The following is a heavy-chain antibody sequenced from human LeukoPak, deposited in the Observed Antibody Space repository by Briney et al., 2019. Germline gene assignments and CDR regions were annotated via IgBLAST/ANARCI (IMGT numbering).Heavy chain of an antibody. D-gene: IGHD1-7*01. CDR2: MSGGGGST. J-gene: IGHJ4*02. CDR1: GFTFSSYA. Sequence: PGGSLRLSCAASGFTFSSYAMSWVRQAPGKGLEWVSSMSGGGGSTYHADSVKGRFTISRDISKNTLYLQMTSLRAEDTAVYFCATVRQGTTRDFGYWGQGTLVTVSS. V-gene: IGHV3-23*01. CDR3: ATVRQGTTRDFGY.